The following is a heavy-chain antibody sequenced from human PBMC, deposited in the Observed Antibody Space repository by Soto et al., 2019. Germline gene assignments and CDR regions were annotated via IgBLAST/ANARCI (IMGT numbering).Heavy chain of an antibody. Sequence: SVKVSCKASGYTFTGYYIHWVRQAPGQGLEWVGWINPKTGATNFAQRFQGRVTMTRDTSITTAYMDLSSLTSDDTATYYCAKTYDGSGQPSHWFGPWGQGTPVIVSS. V-gene: IGHV1-2*02. CDR3: AKTYDGSGQPSHWFGP. CDR1: GYTFTGYY. D-gene: IGHD3-22*01. J-gene: IGHJ5*02. CDR2: INPKTGAT.